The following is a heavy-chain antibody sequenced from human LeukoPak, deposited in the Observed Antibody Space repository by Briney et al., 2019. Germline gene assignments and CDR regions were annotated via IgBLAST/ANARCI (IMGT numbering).Heavy chain of an antibody. Sequence: GASAKVSCKASGYTFTGYIISWVRQAPGQGLEWMGWINAYNGNTDYAQRVQGRVTMTTDTSTSTAYMELRSLRSDDTAVYYCARDRHIAAAVYYYYMDVWGKGTPVTVSS. CDR2: INAYNGNT. CDR1: GYTFTGYI. V-gene: IGHV1-18*01. J-gene: IGHJ6*03. CDR3: ARDRHIAAAVYYYYMDV. D-gene: IGHD6-13*01.